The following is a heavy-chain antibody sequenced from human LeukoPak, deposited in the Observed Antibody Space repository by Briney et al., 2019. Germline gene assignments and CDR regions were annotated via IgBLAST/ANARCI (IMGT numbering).Heavy chain of an antibody. V-gene: IGHV3-11*01. CDR3: AKFSSSWHNYYYYYYYGMDV. CDR1: GFTFSDYY. D-gene: IGHD6-13*01. Sequence: GGSLRLSCAASGFTFSDYYMSWIRQAPGKGLEWISYISTSGSTIYYADSVKGRFTISRDNAKNSLYLQMNSLRAEDTAVYYCAKFSSSWHNYYYYYYYGMDVWGQGTTVTVSS. CDR2: ISTSGSTI. J-gene: IGHJ6*02.